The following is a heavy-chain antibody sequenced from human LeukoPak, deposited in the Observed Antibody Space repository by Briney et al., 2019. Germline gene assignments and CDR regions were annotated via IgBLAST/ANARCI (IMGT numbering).Heavy chain of an antibody. Sequence: PGGSLRLSCAASGFTFSDYYMSWIRQAPGKGLEWVSYISSSGSTKYYADSVKGQFTVSRDNAKNSLDLQMNSLRADDTAVYYCARDSTSVGAFDPWGQGALVTVSS. CDR3: ARDSTSVGAFDP. CDR2: ISSSGSTK. V-gene: IGHV3-11*01. J-gene: IGHJ5*02. CDR1: GFTFSDYY.